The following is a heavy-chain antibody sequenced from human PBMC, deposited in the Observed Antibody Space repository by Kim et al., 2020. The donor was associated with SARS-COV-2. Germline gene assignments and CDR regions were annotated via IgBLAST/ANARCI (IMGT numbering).Heavy chain of an antibody. J-gene: IGHJ6*01. Sequence: ASVKVSCKASGYTFTSYDINWVRQATGQGLEWMGWMNPNSGNTGYAQNFQGRVTMTRNTSISTAYMELSSLRSVDTAGSDFARTLRWDVILPWYYYYYYG. CDR1: GYTFTSYD. D-gene: IGHD3-3*01. CDR3: ARTLRWDVILPWYYYYYYG. CDR2: MNPNSGNT. V-gene: IGHV1-8*01.